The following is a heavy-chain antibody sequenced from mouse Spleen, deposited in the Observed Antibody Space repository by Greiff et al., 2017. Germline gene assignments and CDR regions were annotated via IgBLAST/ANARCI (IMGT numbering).Heavy chain of an antibody. Sequence: VKLQESGPGLVQPSQSLSITCTVSGFSLTSYGVHWVRQSPGKGLEWLGVIWSGGSTDYNAAFISRLSISKDNSKSQVFFKMNSLQANDTAIYYCAREGLGNLAWFAYWGQGTLVTVSA. CDR2: IWSGGST. V-gene: IGHV2-2*02. D-gene: IGHD2-1*01. CDR3: AREGLGNLAWFAY. CDR1: GFSLTSYG. J-gene: IGHJ3*01.